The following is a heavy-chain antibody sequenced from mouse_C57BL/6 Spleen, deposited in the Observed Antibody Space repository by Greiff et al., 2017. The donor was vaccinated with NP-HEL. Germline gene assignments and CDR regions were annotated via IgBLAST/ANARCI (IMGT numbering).Heavy chain of an antibody. D-gene: IGHD2-1*01. CDR3: ARDYYGDY. Sequence: EVHLVESGGGLVKPGGSLKLSCAASGFTFSDYGMHWVRQAPEKGLEWVAYISRGSGTIYYADTVKGRFTLSRDNAKNTLFLQMTSVRAEDTARYYCARDYYGDYWGQGTTLTVSS. V-gene: IGHV5-17*01. CDR1: GFTFSDYG. CDR2: ISRGSGTI. J-gene: IGHJ2*01.